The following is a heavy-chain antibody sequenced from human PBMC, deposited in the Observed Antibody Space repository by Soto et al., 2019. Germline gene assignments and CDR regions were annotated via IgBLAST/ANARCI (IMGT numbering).Heavy chain of an antibody. Sequence: ASVKVSCKASGYTLTSDGVIWVRQAPGQGLEWMGWISAYNGNTNYAQKLQGRVTMTTDTSTSTAYMELRSLRSDDTAVYYCARGKSSGWSSRGAFDIWGQGTMVTVSS. J-gene: IGHJ3*02. D-gene: IGHD6-19*01. CDR2: ISAYNGNT. V-gene: IGHV1-18*01. CDR1: GYTLTSDG. CDR3: ARGKSSGWSSRGAFDI.